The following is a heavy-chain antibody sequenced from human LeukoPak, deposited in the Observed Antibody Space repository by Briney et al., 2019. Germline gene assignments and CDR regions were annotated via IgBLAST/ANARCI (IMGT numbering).Heavy chain of an antibody. D-gene: IGHD5-18*01. CDR2: IYYSGST. J-gene: IGHJ6*02. V-gene: IGHV4-59*01. CDR1: GGSISSYY. Sequence: SETLSLTCTASGGSISSYYWSWIRQPPGNGLEWIGYIYYSGSTNYNPSLKSRVTISVDTSKNQFSLKLSSVTAADTAVYYCARVKGVTYYYYGMDVWGQGTTVTVSS. CDR3: ARVKGVTYYYYGMDV.